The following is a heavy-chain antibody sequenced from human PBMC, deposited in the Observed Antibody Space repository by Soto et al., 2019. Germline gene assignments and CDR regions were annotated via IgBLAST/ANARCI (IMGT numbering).Heavy chain of an antibody. CDR1: GFTFSSYW. CDR2: INSDGSST. V-gene: IGHV3-74*01. J-gene: IGHJ6*04. CDR3: ARDRNYHIEDG. Sequence: GGSLRLSCAASGFTFSSYWMHWVRQAPGKGLMWVSRINSDGSSTSYADSVKGRFTISRDNAKNTLYLQMNSLRAEDTAVYYCARDRNYHIEDGWGKGTTVTVSS. D-gene: IGHD1-7*01.